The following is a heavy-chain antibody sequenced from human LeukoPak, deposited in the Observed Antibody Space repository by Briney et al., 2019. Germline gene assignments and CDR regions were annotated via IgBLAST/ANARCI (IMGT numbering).Heavy chain of an antibody. CDR1: GFTFDDYG. V-gene: IGHV3-20*04. D-gene: IGHD6-13*01. CDR2: INWNGGST. J-gene: IGHJ4*02. CDR3: ARDDRLYSSSWYFDY. Sequence: GGSLRLSCAASGFTFDDYGMSWVRQAPGKGLEWVSGINWNGGSTGYADSVKGRFTISRDNAKNSLYLQMNTLRAEDTAVYYCARDDRLYSSSWYFDYWGQGTLVTVSS.